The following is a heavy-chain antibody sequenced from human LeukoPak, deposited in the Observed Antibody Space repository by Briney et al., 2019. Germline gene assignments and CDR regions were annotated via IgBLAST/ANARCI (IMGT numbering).Heavy chain of an antibody. CDR3: ARVLKDITYYYDSSGYYQFDY. CDR1: GYTFTSYG. Sequence: ASVKVSCKASGYTFTSYGISWVRQAPGQGLEWMGWISAYNGNTNYAQKLQGRVTMTTDTSTSTAYMELRSLRSDDTAVYYCARVLKDITYYYDSSGYYQFDYWGQGTLVTVSS. V-gene: IGHV1-18*01. D-gene: IGHD3-22*01. CDR2: ISAYNGNT. J-gene: IGHJ4*02.